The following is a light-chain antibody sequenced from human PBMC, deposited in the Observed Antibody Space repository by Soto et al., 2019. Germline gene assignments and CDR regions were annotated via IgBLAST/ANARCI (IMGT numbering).Light chain of an antibody. J-gene: IGLJ1*01. CDR2: EVS. Sequence: QSVLTQPASVSGSPGQSITISCTGTSSDVGGYNYVSWYQQHPGKAPKLMIYEVSNRPSGVSNRFSGSKSGNTASLTISGLQAEDEADYYCSSYVASNNLRVFGTGTKVTV. CDR3: SSYVASNNLRV. V-gene: IGLV2-14*01. CDR1: SSDVGGYNY.